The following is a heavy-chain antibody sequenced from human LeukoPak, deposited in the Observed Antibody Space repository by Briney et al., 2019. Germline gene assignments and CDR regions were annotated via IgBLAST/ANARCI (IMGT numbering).Heavy chain of an antibody. D-gene: IGHD6-13*01. CDR3: ATPPRGIADDY. J-gene: IGHJ4*02. Sequence: PSETLSLTCTVSGGSISSSSYYWGWIRQPPGKGLEWIGSIYYSGSTYYNPSLKSRVTISVDTSKNQFSLKLSSVTAADTAVYYCATPPRGIADDYWGQGTLVTVSS. V-gene: IGHV4-39*01. CDR2: IYYSGST. CDR1: GGSISSSSYY.